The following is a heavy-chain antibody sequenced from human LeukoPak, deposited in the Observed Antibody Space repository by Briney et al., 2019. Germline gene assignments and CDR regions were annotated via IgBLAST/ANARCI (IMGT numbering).Heavy chain of an antibody. CDR3: ARDKVDSSGWFLDY. CDR2: IIPIFGTA. J-gene: IGHJ4*02. V-gene: IGHV1-69*01. Sequence: ASVKVSCKASGGTFSSYAISWVRQAPGQGLEWMGGIIPIFGTANYAQKFQGRVTITADESTSTAYMELSSLRSEDTAVYYCARDKVDSSGWFLDYWGQGTLVTVSS. CDR1: GGTFSSYA. D-gene: IGHD6-19*01.